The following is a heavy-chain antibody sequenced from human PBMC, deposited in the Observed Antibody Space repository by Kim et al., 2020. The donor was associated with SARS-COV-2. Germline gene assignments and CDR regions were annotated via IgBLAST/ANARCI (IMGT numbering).Heavy chain of an antibody. V-gene: IGHV4-34*01. J-gene: IGHJ6*02. CDR3: ARGGLRWNYYYYYYGMDV. Sequence: KSRVTISVDTSKNQFSLKLSSVTAADTAVYYCARGGLRWNYYYYYYGMDVWGQGTTVTVSS. D-gene: IGHD5-12*01.